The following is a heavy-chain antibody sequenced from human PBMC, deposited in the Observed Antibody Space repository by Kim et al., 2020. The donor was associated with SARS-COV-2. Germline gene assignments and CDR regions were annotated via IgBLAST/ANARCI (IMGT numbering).Heavy chain of an antibody. D-gene: IGHD4-4*01. Sequence: IYYADCVRGRLTISRDNDKNSLYLQMNSLRAEDTAVYYCARGPNYSPFDYWGQGTLVTVSS. V-gene: IGHV3-48*03. J-gene: IGHJ4*02. CDR2: I. CDR3: ARGPNYSPFDY.